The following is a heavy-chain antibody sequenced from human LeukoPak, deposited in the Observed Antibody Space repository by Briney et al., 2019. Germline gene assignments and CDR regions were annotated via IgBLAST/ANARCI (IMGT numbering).Heavy chain of an antibody. V-gene: IGHV3-23*01. D-gene: IGHD1-26*01. CDR3: ATILPGWFDP. J-gene: IGHJ5*02. CDR2: ISDSGGRT. Sequence: GGSLRLSCAVSGITLSNYGMSWVRQAPGKGLEWVAGISDSGGRTNYADSVKGRFTISRDNPKNTLYLQMNSLRAEDTAVYYCATILPGWFDPWGQGTLVTVSS. CDR1: GITLSNYG.